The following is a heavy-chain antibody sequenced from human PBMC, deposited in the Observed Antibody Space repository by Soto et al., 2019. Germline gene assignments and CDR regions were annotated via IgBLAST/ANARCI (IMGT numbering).Heavy chain of an antibody. CDR1: GFSLSNYG. D-gene: IGHD3-22*01. CDR3: ARDTNNKWSSGYYYGMDV. CDR2: VWYDGTNK. V-gene: IGHV3-33*01. Sequence: QVQLVESGGGVVQPGRSLRLSCAASGFSLSNYGMNRVRQAPGKGLEWVAVVWYDGTNKFYADSVKGRFTISRDNSNNTLFLQVNSVRAEDTAVYYCARDTNNKWSSGYYYGMDVWGQGTTVTVSS. J-gene: IGHJ6*02.